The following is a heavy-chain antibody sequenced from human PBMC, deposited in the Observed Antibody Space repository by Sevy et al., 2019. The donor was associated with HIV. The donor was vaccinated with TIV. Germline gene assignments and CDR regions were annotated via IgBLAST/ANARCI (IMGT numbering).Heavy chain of an antibody. J-gene: IGHJ4*02. Sequence: GGSLRLSCAASGFTFSTSTMNWVRQAPGKGLEWVSTFSFGCGRINYADSVKGRFTISRDDSKNTLFLQMNSLRAEDTATYFCAREGCTQPHDYWGQGTLVTVSS. D-gene: IGHD2-8*01. CDR3: AREGCTQPHDY. CDR2: FSFGCGRI. V-gene: IGHV3-23*01. CDR1: GFTFSTST.